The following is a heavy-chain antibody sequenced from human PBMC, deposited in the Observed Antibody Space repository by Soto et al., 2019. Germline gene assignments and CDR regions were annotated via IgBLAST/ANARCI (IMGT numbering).Heavy chain of an antibody. Sequence: GGSLRLSCVASGISFSMVGMHWVRQAPGKGLEWVAVVRYDGSNIYYADSVKGRFTISRDNSKNTVYLQMNSLRADDTALYFCVRDGVGGTAFFGYFDYWGQGTPVTVLL. V-gene: IGHV3-33*01. CDR2: VRYDGSNI. J-gene: IGHJ4*02. D-gene: IGHD1-26*01. CDR3: VRDGVGGTAFFGYFDY. CDR1: GISFSMVG.